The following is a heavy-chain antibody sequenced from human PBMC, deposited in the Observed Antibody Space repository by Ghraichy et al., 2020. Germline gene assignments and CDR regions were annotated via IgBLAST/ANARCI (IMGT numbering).Heavy chain of an antibody. J-gene: IGHJ4*02. Sequence: GGSLRLSCAASGFTFSSYSMNWVRQAPGKGLEWVSYISSSSSTIYYADSVKGRFTISRDNAKNSLYLQMNSLRDEDTAVYYCARDLSSLRYFDGLLRFDYWGQGTLVTVSS. CDR3: ARDLSSLRYFDGLLRFDY. V-gene: IGHV3-48*02. D-gene: IGHD3-9*01. CDR1: GFTFSSYS. CDR2: ISSSSSTI.